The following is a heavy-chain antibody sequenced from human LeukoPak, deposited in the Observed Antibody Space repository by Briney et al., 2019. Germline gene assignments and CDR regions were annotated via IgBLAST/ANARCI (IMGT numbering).Heavy chain of an antibody. CDR1: GYTFTGYY. Sequence: ASVKVSCKASGYTFTGYYMHWVRQAPGQGLEWMGWINPNSGGTNYAQKFQGRVTMTRDTSISTAYMVLSRLRSDDTAVYYCARDYATVTTSIWFDPWGQGTLVTVSS. D-gene: IGHD4-17*01. CDR2: INPNSGGT. V-gene: IGHV1-2*02. CDR3: ARDYATVTTSIWFDP. J-gene: IGHJ5*02.